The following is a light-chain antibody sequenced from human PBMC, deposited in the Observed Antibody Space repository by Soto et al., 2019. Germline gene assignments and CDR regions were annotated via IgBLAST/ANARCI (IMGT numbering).Light chain of an antibody. V-gene: IGLV3-1*01. CDR1: KLGDKF. Sequence: SSELTQPPSVSVSPGQTASITCSGDKLGDKFAFWYQQKPGQSPVLVIYQHSKRPSGIPERFSGSSSGNTATLTISGTQAMDEADYYCQAWDGSTYVVFGGGTKVTVL. J-gene: IGLJ2*01. CDR3: QAWDGSTYVV. CDR2: QHS.